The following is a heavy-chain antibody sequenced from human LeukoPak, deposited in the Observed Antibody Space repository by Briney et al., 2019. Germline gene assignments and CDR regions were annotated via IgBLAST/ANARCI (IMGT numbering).Heavy chain of an antibody. CDR1: GFTFSSHA. Sequence: GGSLRLSCAVSGFTFSSHAMSWVRQAPGKGLEWVSSISSSSSYIYYADSVKGRFTISRDNAKNSLYLQMNSLRAEDTAVYYCATAQWLAPGGFDYWGQGTLVTVSS. J-gene: IGHJ4*02. D-gene: IGHD6-19*01. CDR3: ATAQWLAPGGFDY. CDR2: ISSSSSYI. V-gene: IGHV3-21*01.